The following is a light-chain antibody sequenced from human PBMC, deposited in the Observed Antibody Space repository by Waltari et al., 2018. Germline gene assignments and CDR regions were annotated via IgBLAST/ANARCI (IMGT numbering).Light chain of an antibody. J-gene: IGLJ2*01. CDR2: GVN. V-gene: IGLV1-40*01. CDR3: QSYDTSLSVV. Sequence: QSVLTQPPSVSGAPGQRVTISCTGGRSNTGAGYDVHWYRQLPGKAPELLIYGVNNRPSGVPDRFFGSLSGTSASLAITGLQAEDEADYYCQSYDTSLSVVFGGGTKLTV. CDR1: RSNTGAGYD.